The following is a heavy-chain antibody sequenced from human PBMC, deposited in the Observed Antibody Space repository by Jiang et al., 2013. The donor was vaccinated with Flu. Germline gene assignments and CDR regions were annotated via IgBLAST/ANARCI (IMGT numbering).Heavy chain of an antibody. CDR1: GFTFSSYS. CDR3: ARGYYYDSSGYYRAFDI. V-gene: IGHV3-48*02. D-gene: IGHD3-22*01. J-gene: IGHJ3*02. Sequence: QLVESGGGVVQPGGSLRLSCAASGFTFSSYSMNWVRQAPGKGLEWVSYISSSSSTIYYADSVKGRFTISRDNAKNSLYLQMNSLRDEDTAVYYCARGYYYDSSGYYRAFDIWGQGTMVTVSS. CDR2: ISSSSSTI.